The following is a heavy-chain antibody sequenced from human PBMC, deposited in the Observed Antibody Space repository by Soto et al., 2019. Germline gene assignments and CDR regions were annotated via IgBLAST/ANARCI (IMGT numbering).Heavy chain of an antibody. Sequence: QVQLVESGGGVVQPGRSLRLSCAASGFPFSRYAMHWVRQAPGKGLEWVAVISYDGSNKYHADSAKGRFTISRDNSKNTLFLQMDSLRGDDTAMYYCSKDLAYYGSGTYYALDVWGQGTTVTVSS. V-gene: IGHV3-30*18. CDR3: SKDLAYYGSGTYYALDV. J-gene: IGHJ6*02. CDR1: GFPFSRYA. D-gene: IGHD3-10*01. CDR2: ISYDGSNK.